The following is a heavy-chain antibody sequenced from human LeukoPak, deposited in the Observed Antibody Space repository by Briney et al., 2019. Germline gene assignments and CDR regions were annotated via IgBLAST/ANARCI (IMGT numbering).Heavy chain of an antibody. V-gene: IGHV3-43*02. CDR3: PKDTDRILSAYFDTGSDF. D-gene: IGHD3-9*01. CDR1: GFTFADYA. Sequence: GGSLRLSCTASGFTFADYAMHWVRQLPGKGLEWVSLISGDAKSVYFGDSVKGRFTISIDNNRNTVHLTMCSWKSDATALNFWPKDTDRILSAYFDTGSDFWARGPLVTVSP. CDR2: ISGDAKSV. J-gene: IGHJ2*01.